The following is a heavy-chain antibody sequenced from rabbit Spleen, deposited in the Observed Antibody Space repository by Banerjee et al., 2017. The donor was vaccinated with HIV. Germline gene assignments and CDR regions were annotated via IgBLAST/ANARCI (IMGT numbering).Heavy chain of an antibody. Sequence: QEQLKETGGGLVQPGGSLTLSCKASGFDVITDYMTWVRQAPGKGLEWISCIAGSSSGFTYSATWAKGRFTCSKTSSTTVTLQMTSLTVADTATYFCARDTGSSFSSYGMDLWGPGTLVTVS. CDR2: IAGSSSGFT. CDR3: ARDTGSSFSSYGMDL. J-gene: IGHJ6*01. V-gene: IGHV1S45*01. CDR1: GFDVITDYM. D-gene: IGHD8-1*01.